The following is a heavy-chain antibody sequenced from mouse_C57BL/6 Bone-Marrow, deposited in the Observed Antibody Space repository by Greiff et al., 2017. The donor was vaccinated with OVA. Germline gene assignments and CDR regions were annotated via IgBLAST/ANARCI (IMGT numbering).Heavy chain of an antibody. CDR1: GFTFSDFY. V-gene: IGHV7-1*01. J-gene: IGHJ3*01. Sequence: EVKVVESGGGLVQSGRSLRLSCATSGFTFSDFYMEWVRQAPGKGLEWIAASRNKANDYTTEYSASVKGRFIVSRDTSQSILYLQMNALRAEDTAIYYCARDAEGLRHERFAYWGQGTLVSVSA. CDR2: SRNKANDYTT. CDR3: ARDAEGLRHERFAY. D-gene: IGHD2-2*01.